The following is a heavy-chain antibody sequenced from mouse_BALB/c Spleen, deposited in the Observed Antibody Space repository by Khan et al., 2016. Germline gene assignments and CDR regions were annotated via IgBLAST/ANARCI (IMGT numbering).Heavy chain of an antibody. CDR1: GFSLTSYD. CDR2: IWTGGGT. D-gene: IGHD3-1*01. J-gene: IGHJ4*01. Sequence: QVQLKESGPGLVAPSQSLSITCTVSGFSLTSYDISWIRQPPGKGLEWLGGIWTGGGTNYNSAFMSRMIISKDNSKSQVFLTMNSLQTDDTAIYYCEREGYGTSYGAMDYWGQGTSVTVSS. CDR3: EREGYGTSYGAMDY. V-gene: IGHV2-9-2*01.